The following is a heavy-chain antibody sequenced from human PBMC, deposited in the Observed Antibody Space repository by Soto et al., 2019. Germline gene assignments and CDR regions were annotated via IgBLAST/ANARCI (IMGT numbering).Heavy chain of an antibody. Sequence: GGSLRLSCAASGFTFSSYWMSWVRQAPGKGLEWVANIKRSGSDTYYVDSVKGRFTVSRDNSKNTLYLQMNSLRAEDTAVYYCAKDLVDSTSKPLGDYMDVWGKGTTVPS. CDR2: IKRSGSDT. V-gene: IGHV3-7*05. CDR3: AKDLVDSTSKPLGDYMDV. CDR1: GFTFSSYW. D-gene: IGHD2-2*01. J-gene: IGHJ6*03.